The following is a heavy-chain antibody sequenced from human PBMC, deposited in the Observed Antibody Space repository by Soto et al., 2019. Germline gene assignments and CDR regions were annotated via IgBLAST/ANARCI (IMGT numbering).Heavy chain of an antibody. CDR1: GFTFSSYS. CDR3: ARVNRAYFDY. Sequence: GGSLRLSCAASGFTFSSYSMNWVRQAPGKGLEWVSSISSSSSYIYYADSVKGRFTISRDNAKNSLYLQMNSLRAEDTAAYYCARVNRAYFDYWGQGTLVTVSS. V-gene: IGHV3-21*01. CDR2: ISSSSSYI. J-gene: IGHJ4*02.